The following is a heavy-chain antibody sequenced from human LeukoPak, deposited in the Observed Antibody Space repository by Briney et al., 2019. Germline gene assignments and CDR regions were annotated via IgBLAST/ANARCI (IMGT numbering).Heavy chain of an antibody. V-gene: IGHV3-48*03. Sequence: GGSLRLSCAASGFTFSSYEMNWVRQAPGKGLEWVSYISSSGSTIYYADSVKGRFTISRDNAKNSLYLQMNSLRAEDTAVYYCARDGVIVGATVNWGQGTLVTVSS. D-gene: IGHD1-26*01. CDR1: GFTFSSYE. J-gene: IGHJ4*02. CDR3: ARDGVIVGATVN. CDR2: ISSSGSTI.